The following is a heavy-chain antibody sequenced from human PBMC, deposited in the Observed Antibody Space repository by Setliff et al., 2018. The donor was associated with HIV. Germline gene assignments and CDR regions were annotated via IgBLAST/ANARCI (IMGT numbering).Heavy chain of an antibody. D-gene: IGHD5-18*01. Sequence: GGSLRLSCAASGFTFIGSEMNWVRQPPGKGLEWVSSITTSDNYKFSAASLRDRFTLRDRFIISTDNARQTLYLQMDGLKVEDTAVYYCVRDQVSFGYKFDFWGQGTLVTVSS. J-gene: IGHJ4*02. CDR2: ITTSDNYK. CDR1: GFTFIGSE. V-gene: IGHV3-21*01. CDR3: VRDQVSFGYKFDF.